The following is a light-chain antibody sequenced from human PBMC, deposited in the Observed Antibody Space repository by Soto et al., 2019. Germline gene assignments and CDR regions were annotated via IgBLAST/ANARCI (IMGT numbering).Light chain of an antibody. J-gene: IGKJ1*01. CDR2: GAS. CDR1: QSVSSSY. CDR3: QQYGSSPGGT. V-gene: IGKV3-20*01. Sequence: IVLTQAPGTLSLSPGERATLSCRASQSVSSSYLAWYQQKPGQAPRLLIYGASSRATGIPDRFSGSGSGTGFTLTISRLEPEDFAVYYCQQYGSSPGGTFGQGTKVDIK.